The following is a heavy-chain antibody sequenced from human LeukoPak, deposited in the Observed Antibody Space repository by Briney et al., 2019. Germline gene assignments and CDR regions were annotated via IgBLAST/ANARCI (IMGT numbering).Heavy chain of an antibody. Sequence: SETLSLTCTVSGGSISSYYWSWIRQPPGKGLEWIGYIYYSGSTNYNPSLKSRVTISVDTSKNQFSLKLSSVTAADTAVYYCARDHGGKVDRYFDLWGRGTLVTVSS. J-gene: IGHJ2*01. CDR1: GGSISSYY. CDR3: ARDHGGKVDRYFDL. D-gene: IGHD4-23*01. CDR2: IYYSGST. V-gene: IGHV4-59*12.